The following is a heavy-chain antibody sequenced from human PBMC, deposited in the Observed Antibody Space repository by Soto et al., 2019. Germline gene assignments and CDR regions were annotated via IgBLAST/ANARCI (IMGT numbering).Heavy chain of an antibody. D-gene: IGHD1-26*01. CDR1: GSTFNNFA. J-gene: IGHJ4*02. Sequence: QVVLLQSGAEVKEPGSSVRVSCQVSGSTFNNFAFSWVRKAPGHGPEWMGGLVVESNTAEYSQRVQDRVTITAYNSADTLYMELGSLTFEDTAVYYCARAIKRWEVNYYFDVCGQGTLVTVSS. V-gene: IGHV1-69*06. CDR2: LVVESNTA. CDR3: ARAIKRWEVNYYFDV.